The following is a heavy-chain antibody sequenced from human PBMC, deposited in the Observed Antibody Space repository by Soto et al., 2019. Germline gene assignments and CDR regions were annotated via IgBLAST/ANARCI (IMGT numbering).Heavy chain of an antibody. CDR2: IKNRADGGMI. CDR3: GTERMGAFDN. D-gene: IGHD2-8*01. V-gene: IGHV3-15*07. Sequence: EVQLVESGGGLVNPGGSLGLSCAASGLIVTDAWMNWVRHAPGRGLEWVGLIKNRADGGMIDYTAPVKVRFIISRDSSKNTLQLQMNSLITEDTGVYYCGTERMGAFDNWGQGTLVSVSS. CDR1: GLIVTDAW. J-gene: IGHJ4*02.